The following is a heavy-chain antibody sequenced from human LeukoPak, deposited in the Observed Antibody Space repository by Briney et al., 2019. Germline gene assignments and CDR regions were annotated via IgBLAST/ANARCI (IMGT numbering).Heavy chain of an antibody. CDR2: IGPTGTDR. D-gene: IGHD3-3*02. Sequence: GGSLRLSCAASGFTFSSCGFNWVRQAPGKGLEWVSSIGPTGTDRYYADSVRGRFTISRDNAKNSMYLQMDSLRDEDTAVYYCATETISRHYDYWGQGTLLTVSS. J-gene: IGHJ4*02. CDR3: ATETISRHYDY. V-gene: IGHV3-21*01. CDR1: GFTFSSCG.